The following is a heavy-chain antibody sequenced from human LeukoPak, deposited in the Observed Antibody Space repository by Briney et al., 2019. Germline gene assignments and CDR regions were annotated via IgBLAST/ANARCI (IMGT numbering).Heavy chain of an antibody. J-gene: IGHJ5*02. V-gene: IGHV4-59*01. Sequence: SETLSLTCTVPGGSISHYYWSWIRQPPRKGLEWIGYIYYSGSTNYNPSLKSRVTISVDTSKNQFSLKLSSVTAADTAVYYCARGYYDSSGYLISYNWFDPWGQGTLVTVSS. CDR1: GGSISHYY. CDR2: IYYSGST. CDR3: ARGYYDSSGYLISYNWFDP. D-gene: IGHD3-22*01.